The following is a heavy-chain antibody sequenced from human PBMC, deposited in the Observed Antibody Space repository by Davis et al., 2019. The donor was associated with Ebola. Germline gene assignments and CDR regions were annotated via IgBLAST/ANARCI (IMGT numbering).Heavy chain of an antibody. J-gene: IGHJ6*02. V-gene: IGHV3-30-3*01. Sequence: PGGSLRLSCAASGFTFSSYAMHWVRQAPGKGLEWVAVISYDGSNKYYADSVKGRFTISRDNSKNTLYLQMNSLRAEDTAVYYCARGYSSTPRGGMDVWGQGTTVTVSS. CDR1: GFTFSSYA. CDR2: ISYDGSNK. D-gene: IGHD2-2*01. CDR3: ARGYSSTPRGGMDV.